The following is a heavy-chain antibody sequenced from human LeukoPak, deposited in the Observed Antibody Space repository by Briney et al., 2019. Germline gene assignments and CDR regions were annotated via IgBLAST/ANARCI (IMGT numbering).Heavy chain of an antibody. D-gene: IGHD1-26*01. V-gene: IGHV4-39*01. CDR2: IYIDGIT. CDR1: GGSIRTDGSY. Sequence: SETLSLICTVSGGSIRTDGSYCAWIRQPPGKGLEWIGSIYIDGITHYNSSLQSRVTLSIDTSKNQFSLKLTSVTAADTAVFYCARLFTRAWEYRYGMDVWGQGTAVTVSS. CDR3: ARLFTRAWEYRYGMDV. J-gene: IGHJ6*02.